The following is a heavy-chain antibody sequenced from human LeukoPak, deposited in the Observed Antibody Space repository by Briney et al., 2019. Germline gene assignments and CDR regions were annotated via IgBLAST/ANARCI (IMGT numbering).Heavy chain of an antibody. D-gene: IGHD1-1*01. CDR1: GYSFTSYW. J-gene: IGHJ3*02. CDR3: AGPVTTDAFDI. V-gene: IGHV5-51*01. Sequence: GESLKISCKGSGYSFTSYWIGWVRQMPGKSLEGMGIIYPGDSDTRYSPSFQGQVTISADKSISTAYLQWSSLKASDTAMYYCAGPVTTDAFDIWGQGTMVTVSS. CDR2: IYPGDSDT.